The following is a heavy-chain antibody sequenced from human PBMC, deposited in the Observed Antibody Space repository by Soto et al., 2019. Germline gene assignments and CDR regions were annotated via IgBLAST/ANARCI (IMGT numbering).Heavy chain of an antibody. D-gene: IGHD1-1*01. CDR3: ARDRGPTPYHY. Sequence: QPGGSLRLSCAASGFTFSHYRMHWVRQAPGKGLVWVSRINDDGDTNYADSVKGRFTVSRDNAKNTLYLQMNSLRAEDTAVYYCARDRGPTPYHYWGPGTLVTVSS. V-gene: IGHV3-74*01. CDR1: GFTFSHYR. J-gene: IGHJ4*02. CDR2: INDDGDT.